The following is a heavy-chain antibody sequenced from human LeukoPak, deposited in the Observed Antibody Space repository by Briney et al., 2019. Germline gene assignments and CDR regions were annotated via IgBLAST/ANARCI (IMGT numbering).Heavy chain of an antibody. CDR1: GFTFSSYS. J-gene: IGHJ4*02. D-gene: IGHD3-3*01. CDR2: ISSSSSYI. V-gene: IGHV3-21*01. Sequence: GGSLRLSCAASGFTFSSYSMNWVRQAPGKGLEWVSSISSSSSYIYYADSVKGRFTISRDNAKNSLYLQMNSLRAEDTAVYYCARDPRRDYDFWSGYDYWGQGTLVTVSS. CDR3: ARDPRRDYDFWSGYDY.